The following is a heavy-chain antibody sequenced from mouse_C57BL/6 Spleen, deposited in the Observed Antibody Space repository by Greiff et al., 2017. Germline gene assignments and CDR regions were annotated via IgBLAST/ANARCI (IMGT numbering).Heavy chain of an antibody. J-gene: IGHJ2*01. Sequence: VQLQQPGAELVKPGASVKLSCKASGYTFTSYWMQWVKQRPGQGLEWIGEIDPSDSYTNYNQKFKGKATLTVDTSSSTAYMQLSSLTSEDSAVYYCASYYGSRGYFDYWGQGTTLTVSS. D-gene: IGHD1-1*01. CDR3: ASYYGSRGYFDY. CDR2: IDPSDSYT. V-gene: IGHV1-50*01. CDR1: GYTFTSYW.